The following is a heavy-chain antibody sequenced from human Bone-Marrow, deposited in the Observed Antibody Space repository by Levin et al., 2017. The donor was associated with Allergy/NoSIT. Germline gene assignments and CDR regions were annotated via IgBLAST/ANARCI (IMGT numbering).Heavy chain of an antibody. Sequence: ASVKVSCKVSGYTLTEFSMHWVRQAPGKGLEWMGGTDPDNGETMYAEKFQGRVTMTEDTSTDTAYMELSSLRSEDTAVYYCGAANKPYRSSPYTSSLRLWGQGTLVTVSS. CDR2: TDPDNGET. V-gene: IGHV1-24*01. D-gene: IGHD6-6*01. CDR1: GYTLTEFS. CDR3: GAANKPYRSSPYTSSLRL. J-gene: IGHJ4*02.